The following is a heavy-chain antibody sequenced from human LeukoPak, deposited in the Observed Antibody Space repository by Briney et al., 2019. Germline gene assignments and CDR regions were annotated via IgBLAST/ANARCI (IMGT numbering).Heavy chain of an antibody. D-gene: IGHD3-10*01. CDR3: ARYYYGSGSYYSDY. J-gene: IGHJ4*02. CDR2: ISAYNGNT. V-gene: IGHV1-18*01. Sequence: ASVKVSCKASGYTFTSYGISWVRQAPGHGLEWMGWISAYNGNTNYAQKLQGRVTMTTDTSTSTAYMELRSLRSDDTAVYYCARYYYGSGSYYSDYWGQGTLVTVSS. CDR1: GYTFTSYG.